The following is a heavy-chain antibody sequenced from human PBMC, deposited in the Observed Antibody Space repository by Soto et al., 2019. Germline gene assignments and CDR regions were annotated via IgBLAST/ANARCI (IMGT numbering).Heavy chain of an antibody. CDR1: GFTVSSNY. Sequence: PGGSLRLSCAASGFTVSSNYMSWVRQAPGKGLEWVSVIYSGGSTYYADSVKGRFTISRDNSKNTLYLQMNSLRAEDTAVYYCAGVGYNWNDFYYYYMDVWGKGTTVTVSS. CDR2: IYSGGST. D-gene: IGHD1-20*01. J-gene: IGHJ6*03. CDR3: AGVGYNWNDFYYYYMDV. V-gene: IGHV3-66*01.